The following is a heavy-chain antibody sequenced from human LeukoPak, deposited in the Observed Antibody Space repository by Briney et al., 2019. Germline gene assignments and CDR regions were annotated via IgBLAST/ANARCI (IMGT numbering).Heavy chain of an antibody. D-gene: IGHD5-12*01. Sequence: SQTLSLTCGISGDSVSSNNGAWNWIRQSPSRGLEWLGRTYYRSKWYNDYAGSMKGRITISPDTSKNQFSLQLNSVTPEDTAVYYCASGYSGDYWGQGTLVTVSS. J-gene: IGHJ4*02. CDR3: ASGYSGDY. CDR2: TYYRSKWYN. CDR1: GDSVSSNNGA. V-gene: IGHV6-1*01.